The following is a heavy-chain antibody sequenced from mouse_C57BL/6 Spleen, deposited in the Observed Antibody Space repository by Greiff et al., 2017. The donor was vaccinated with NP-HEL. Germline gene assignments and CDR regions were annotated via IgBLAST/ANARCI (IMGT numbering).Heavy chain of an antibody. D-gene: IGHD2-5*01. CDR3: ARSTIVTFDY. J-gene: IGHJ2*01. CDR1: GYTFTDYY. CDR2: INPNNGGT. Sequence: EVQLQQSGPELVKPGASVKISCKASGYTFTDYYMNWVKQSHGKSLEWIGDINPNNGGTSYNQKFKGKATLTVDKSSSTAYMELRSLTSEDSAVYYCARSTIVTFDYWGQGTTLTVSS. V-gene: IGHV1-26*01.